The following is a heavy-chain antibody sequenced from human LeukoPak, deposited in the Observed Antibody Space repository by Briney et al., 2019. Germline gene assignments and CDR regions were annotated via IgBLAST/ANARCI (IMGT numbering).Heavy chain of an antibody. V-gene: IGHV1-69*13. J-gene: IGHJ4*02. Sequence: ASVKVSCKASGGTFSSYAISWVRQAPGQGLEWMGGIIPIFGTANYAQKFQGRVTITADESTSTAYMELNSLRAEDTAVYYCARDLWTGTTTLGWGQGTLVTVSS. D-gene: IGHD1-7*01. CDR3: ARDLWTGTTTLG. CDR1: GGTFSSYA. CDR2: IIPIFGTA.